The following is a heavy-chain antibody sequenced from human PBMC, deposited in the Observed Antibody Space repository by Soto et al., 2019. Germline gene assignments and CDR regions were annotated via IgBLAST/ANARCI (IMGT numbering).Heavy chain of an antibody. D-gene: IGHD5-12*01. V-gene: IGHV4-39*01. J-gene: IGHJ4*02. CDR1: GGSISNSSYY. Sequence: QLQLQESGPGLVKPSETLSLTCTVSGGSISNSSYYWGWVRQPPGKGLEWIGHIYYSGTSYSNPSLKGRVSLSVDTSKNQFSLKLNSVTAADTAVYFCARVQRRWLNSDYWAQGTLVTVSS. CDR2: IYYSGTS. CDR3: ARVQRRWLNSDY.